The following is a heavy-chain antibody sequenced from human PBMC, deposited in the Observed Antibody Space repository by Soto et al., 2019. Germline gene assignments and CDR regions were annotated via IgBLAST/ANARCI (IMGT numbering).Heavy chain of an antibody. V-gene: IGHV3-48*03. CDR1: GFTFSSYE. Sequence: EVQLVESGGGLVQPGGSLRLSCAASGFTFSSYEMNWVRQAPGKGLEWVSYISSSGSTIYYADSVKGRFTISRDNAKNSLYLQMNSLRAEDTAVYYCAKDGGYCSGGSCYAEYFQHWGQGTLVTVSS. J-gene: IGHJ1*01. CDR2: ISSSGSTI. CDR3: AKDGGYCSGGSCYAEYFQH. D-gene: IGHD2-15*01.